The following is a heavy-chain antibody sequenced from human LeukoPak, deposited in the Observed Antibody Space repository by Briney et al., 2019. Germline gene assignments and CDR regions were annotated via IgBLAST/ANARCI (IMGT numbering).Heavy chain of an antibody. CDR2: INPSGGST. Sequence: ASVKVSCKASGYTFTSYAMNWVRQAPGQGLEWMGIINPSGGSTSYAQKFQGRVTMTRDTSTSTVYMELSSLRSEDTAVYYCARDLTGTGYYYYYMDVWGKGTTVTVSS. CDR1: GYTFTSYA. J-gene: IGHJ6*03. V-gene: IGHV1-46*01. D-gene: IGHD1-20*01. CDR3: ARDLTGTGYYYYYMDV.